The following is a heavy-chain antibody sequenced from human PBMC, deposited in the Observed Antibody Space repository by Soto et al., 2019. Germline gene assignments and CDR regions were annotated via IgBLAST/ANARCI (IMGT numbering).Heavy chain of an antibody. CDR1: GFTFINYV. CDR3: AKDSLLTGTTEPFDY. D-gene: IGHD1-7*01. CDR2: VDNSGVST. V-gene: IGHV3-23*01. J-gene: IGHJ4*02. Sequence: EVQLLESGGGLVQPGGSLGLSCAASGFTFINYVMSWVRQAPGKGLEWVSSVDNSGVSTYYADSVKGRFTISRDNSKNTLYLQMNSLRADDTAIFYCAKDSLLTGTTEPFDYWGQGTLVTVSS.